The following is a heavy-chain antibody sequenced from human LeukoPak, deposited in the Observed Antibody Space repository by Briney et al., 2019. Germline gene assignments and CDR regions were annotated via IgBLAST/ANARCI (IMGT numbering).Heavy chain of an antibody. Sequence: PGGSLRLSCAASGFTFRNYEIHWVRQAAGKGLEWVSYISSSGSIKYYADSVKGRFTISRDNAKNSLYLQMNSLRVEDTAIYYCASGIAAAGNDLDYWGQGTLVSASS. V-gene: IGHV3-48*03. CDR2: ISSSGSIK. CDR3: ASGIAAAGNDLDY. J-gene: IGHJ4*02. CDR1: GFTFRNYE. D-gene: IGHD6-25*01.